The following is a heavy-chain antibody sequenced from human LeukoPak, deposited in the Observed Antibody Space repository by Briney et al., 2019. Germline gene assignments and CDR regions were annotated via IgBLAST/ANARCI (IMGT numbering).Heavy chain of an antibody. Sequence: GGSLRLSCAASGFTFSSSAMSWVRQAPGKGLEWVSAISNNGGYTYYADSVQGRFTISRDNSKSTLCLQMNSLRAEDTAVYYCAKQLGYCSDGSCYYPYWGQGTLVTVSS. CDR3: AKQLGYCSDGSCYYPY. CDR2: ISNNGGYT. D-gene: IGHD2-15*01. V-gene: IGHV3-23*01. J-gene: IGHJ4*02. CDR1: GFTFSSSA.